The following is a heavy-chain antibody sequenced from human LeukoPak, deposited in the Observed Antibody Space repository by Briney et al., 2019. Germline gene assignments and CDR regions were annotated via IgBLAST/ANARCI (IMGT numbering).Heavy chain of an antibody. V-gene: IGHV3-21*01. CDR3: AKDPSLEWLAMDV. D-gene: IGHD6-19*01. CDR2: ISSSSSYI. CDR1: GFTFSSYS. J-gene: IGHJ6*03. Sequence: PGGSLRLSCAASGFTFSSYSMNWVRQAPGKGLEWVSSISSSSSYIYYADSVKGRFTISRDNAKNSLYLQMNSLRAEDTAVYYCAKDPSLEWLAMDVWGKGTTVTVSS.